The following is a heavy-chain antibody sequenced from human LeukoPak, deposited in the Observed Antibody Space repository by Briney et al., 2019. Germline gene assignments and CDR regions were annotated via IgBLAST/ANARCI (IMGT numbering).Heavy chain of an antibody. J-gene: IGHJ1*01. CDR2: ISYDGSNK. V-gene: IGHV3-30*18. D-gene: IGHD2-2*01. Sequence: GRSLRLSCAASGFTFSSYGMHWVRQAPSKGLEWVAVISYDGSNKYYADSVKGRFTISRDNSKNTLYLQMNSLRAEDTAVYYCAKDLFRSTGGGYFQHWGQGTLVTVSS. CDR1: GFTFSSYG. CDR3: AKDLFRSTGGGYFQH.